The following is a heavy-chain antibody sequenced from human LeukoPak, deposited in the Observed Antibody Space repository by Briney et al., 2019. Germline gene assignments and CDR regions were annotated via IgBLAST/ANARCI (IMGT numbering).Heavy chain of an antibody. V-gene: IGHV4-59*01. CDR3: ARHPRRSGSAPFDY. Sequence: SETLSLTCTVSGGSISSYYWSWIRQPPGKGLEWIGYTYYSGSTNYNPSLKSRVTISVDTSKNQFSLKLSSVTAADTAVYYCARHPRRSGSAPFDYWGQGTLVTVSS. CDR1: GGSISSYY. J-gene: IGHJ4*02. CDR2: TYYSGST. D-gene: IGHD3-10*01.